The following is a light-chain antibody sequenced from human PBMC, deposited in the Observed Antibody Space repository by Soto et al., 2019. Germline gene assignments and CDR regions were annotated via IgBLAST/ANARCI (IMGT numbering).Light chain of an antibody. Sequence: EIVLTQSPGTLSLSPGETATLSCRASQSVPSSHLAWYQQRPGQAPRLLIYGASNRATDIPDRFSGRGSGTDFTLTISRLEPEDFAVYYCQQYGSSPPSSTFGQGTRLEIK. CDR3: QQYGSSPPSST. CDR2: GAS. J-gene: IGKJ5*01. CDR1: QSVPSSH. V-gene: IGKV3-20*01.